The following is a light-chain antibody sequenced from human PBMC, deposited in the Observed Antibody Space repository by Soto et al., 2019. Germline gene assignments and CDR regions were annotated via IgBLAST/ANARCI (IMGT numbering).Light chain of an antibody. CDR1: NSDVGGYNY. V-gene: IGLV2-14*01. Sequence: QSVLTQPASVSGSPGQSITISCTGTNSDVGGYNYVSWYQQHPGKAPKLMIYDVSNRPSGVSNRFSGSKSGNTASLTISGLQAEDEADYYCSSYTSSSTLLYVFGTGTKLTVL. CDR2: DVS. J-gene: IGLJ1*01. CDR3: SSYTSSSTLLYV.